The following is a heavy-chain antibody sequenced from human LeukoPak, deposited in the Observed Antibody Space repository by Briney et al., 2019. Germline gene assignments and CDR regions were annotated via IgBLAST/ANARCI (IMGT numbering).Heavy chain of an antibody. J-gene: IGHJ4*02. CDR1: GGSISSYY. CDR3: ASSSWYGRLDY. D-gene: IGHD6-13*01. V-gene: IGHV4-59*01. Sequence: SETLSLTCTVSGGSISSYYWSWIRQPPGKGLEWIGYIYYSGSTNYNPSLKSRVTISVDTCENQFSLKLSSVTAADTAVYYCASSSWYGRLDYWGQGTLVTVSS. CDR2: IYYSGST.